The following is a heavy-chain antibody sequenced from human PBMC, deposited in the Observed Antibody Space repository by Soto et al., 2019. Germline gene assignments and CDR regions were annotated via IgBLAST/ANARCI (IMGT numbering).Heavy chain of an antibody. CDR3: ARVNPHYYGSGSYNY. Sequence: SETLSLTCTVSGGSISSYYWSWIRQPPGKGLEWIGYIYYSGSTNYNPSLKSRVTISVDTSKNQFSLKLSSVTAADTAVYYCARVNPHYYGSGSYNYWGQGTLVTVSS. J-gene: IGHJ4*02. V-gene: IGHV4-59*01. CDR1: GGSISSYY. D-gene: IGHD3-10*01. CDR2: IYYSGST.